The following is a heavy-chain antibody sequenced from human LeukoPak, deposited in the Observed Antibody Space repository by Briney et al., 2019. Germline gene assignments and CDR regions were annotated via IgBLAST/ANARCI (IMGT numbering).Heavy chain of an antibody. V-gene: IGHV3-21*01. Sequence: GGPLRLSCAASGFTFSSYSMNWVRQAPGKGLEWVSSISSSSRYIYYADSLKGRFTISRDNAKNSLYLQMNSLRAEDTAVYYCARETFCTNTTCPIGDHFDYWGQGTLVTVSS. CDR2: ISSSSRYI. CDR3: ARETFCTNTTCPIGDHFDY. J-gene: IGHJ4*02. CDR1: GFTFSSYS. D-gene: IGHD2-2*01.